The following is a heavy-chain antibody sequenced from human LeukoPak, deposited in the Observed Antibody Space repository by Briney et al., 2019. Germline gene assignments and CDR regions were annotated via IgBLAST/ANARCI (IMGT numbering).Heavy chain of an antibody. Sequence: GGSLRLSCVASGFSFPNFAMTWVRQAPGERQEWVSAIRGSGDRTSYADSLKGRFTISRDKSKNTLYLQMNNLRAEDTAVYYCARDDAVDGGYLDYWGQGALVTVSS. CDR2: IRGSGDRT. D-gene: IGHD6-19*01. CDR1: GFSFPNFA. J-gene: IGHJ4*02. V-gene: IGHV3-23*01. CDR3: ARDDAVDGGYLDY.